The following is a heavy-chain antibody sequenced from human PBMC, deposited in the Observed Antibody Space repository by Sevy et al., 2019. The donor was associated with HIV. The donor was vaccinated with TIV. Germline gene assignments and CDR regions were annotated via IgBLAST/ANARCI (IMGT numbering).Heavy chain of an antibody. CDR3: TKESLRGTYIRGDFDH. D-gene: IGHD3-10*02. CDR1: GFTFSSYV. J-gene: IGHJ4*02. Sequence: GGSLRLSCAASGFTFSSYVMHWVRQAPGKGLEWVAVISSDGINHNYAASVKGRFTIYRDNSKSLLFLQMNSLTPNDTAVYFCTKESLRGTYIRGDFDHWGQGTLVTVSS. V-gene: IGHV3-30*18. CDR2: ISSDGINH.